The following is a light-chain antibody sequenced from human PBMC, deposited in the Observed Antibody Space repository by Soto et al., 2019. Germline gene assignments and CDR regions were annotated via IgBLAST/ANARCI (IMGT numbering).Light chain of an antibody. J-gene: IGLJ1*01. CDR1: SSNIGAGYD. CDR2: GNS. V-gene: IGLV1-40*01. CDR3: QSYDNKLSAYV. Sequence: QSVLTQPPSVSGAPGQRVTISCTGSSSNIGAGYDVHWYQQLPGTAPKLLSHGNSNRPSGVPDRFSGSKSGTSASLAITGLRAEDEGDDYCQSYDNKLSAYVFGPGTKVTVL.